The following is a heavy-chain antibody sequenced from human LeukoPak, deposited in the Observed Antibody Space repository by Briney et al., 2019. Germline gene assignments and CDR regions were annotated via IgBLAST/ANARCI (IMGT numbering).Heavy chain of an antibody. D-gene: IGHD6-6*01. Sequence: PSETLSLTCAVYGGSFSGYYWSWIRQPPGKGLEWIGEINPSGSANYIPSLKSRVTISVDTSKNQFSLKLKPVTAADTAVYYCARGRWQLDYWGRGTPVTVSS. CDR3: ARGRWQLDY. CDR1: GGSFSGYY. V-gene: IGHV4-34*01. CDR2: INPSGSA. J-gene: IGHJ4*02.